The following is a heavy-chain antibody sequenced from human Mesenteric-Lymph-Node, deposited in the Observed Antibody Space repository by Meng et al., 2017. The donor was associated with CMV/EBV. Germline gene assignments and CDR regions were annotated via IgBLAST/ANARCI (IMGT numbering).Heavy chain of an antibody. CDR1: GYSFTSYW. CDR3: ARHFRGTYTGGYFFDY. D-gene: IGHD1-1*01. CDR2: IYPGDSDT. V-gene: IGHV5-51*01. Sequence: KVSCKGSGYSFTSYWIAWVRQMPGKGLEWMGIIYPGDSDTRYSPSFQGQVTISVDKSITTAYLQWTSLKASDTAMYYCARHFRGTYTGGYFFDYWGQGTLVTVSS. J-gene: IGHJ4*02.